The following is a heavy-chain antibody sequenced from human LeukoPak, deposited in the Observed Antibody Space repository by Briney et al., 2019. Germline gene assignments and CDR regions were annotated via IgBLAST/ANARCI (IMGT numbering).Heavy chain of an antibody. D-gene: IGHD2/OR15-2a*01. Sequence: GGSLRLSCAAPGITFSNYNMNWVRQAPGKGLEWISSITSSSSYTFYADSVKGRFTISRDNTKNSLYLQMNSLRVEDTAIYYCARDPYNGAYFEGYYYYYMDVWGKGTTVTVSS. CDR1: GITFSNYN. CDR2: ITSSSSYT. CDR3: ARDPYNGAYFEGYYYYYMDV. J-gene: IGHJ6*03. V-gene: IGHV3-21*01.